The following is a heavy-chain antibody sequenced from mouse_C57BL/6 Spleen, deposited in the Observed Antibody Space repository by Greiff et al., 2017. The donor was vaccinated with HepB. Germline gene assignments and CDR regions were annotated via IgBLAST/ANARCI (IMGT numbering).Heavy chain of an antibody. CDR2: IDPSDSYT. CDR1: GYTFTSYW. V-gene: IGHV1-59*01. Sequence: VQLQQSGAELVRPGTSVKLSCKASGYTFTSYWMHWVKQRPGQGLEWIGVIDPSDSYTNYNQKFKGKATLTVDTSSSTAYMQLSSLTSEDSAVYYCARRSGGFAYWGQGTLVTVSA. CDR3: ARRSGGFAY. D-gene: IGHD4-1*01. J-gene: IGHJ3*01.